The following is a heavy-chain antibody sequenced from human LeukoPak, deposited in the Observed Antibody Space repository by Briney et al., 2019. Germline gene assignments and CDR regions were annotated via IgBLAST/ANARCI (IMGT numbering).Heavy chain of an antibody. CDR2: IYYSGST. J-gene: IGHJ5*02. V-gene: IGHV4-31*03. D-gene: IGHD3-3*01. Sequence: QPSQTLSLTCTVSGVSISSGGYYWSWIRQHPGKGLEWIGYIYYSGSTYYNPSLKSRVTISVDTSKNQFSLKLSSVTAADTAVYYCAREGLGREWLGYNWFDPWGQGTLVTVSS. CDR1: GVSISSGGYY. CDR3: AREGLGREWLGYNWFDP.